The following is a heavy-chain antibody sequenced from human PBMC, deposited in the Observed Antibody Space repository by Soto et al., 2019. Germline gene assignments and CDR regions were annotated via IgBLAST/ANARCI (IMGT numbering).Heavy chain of an antibody. CDR2: INAGNGNT. V-gene: IGHV1-3*01. Sequence: GASVKVSCKASGYTFTSYAMHWVRQAPGQRLEWMGWINAGNGNTKYSQKFQGRVTITRDTSASTAYMELSSLRSEDTAVYYCARKLIAAAGRFDPWGQGTLVTVSS. CDR1: GYTFTSYA. D-gene: IGHD6-13*01. J-gene: IGHJ5*02. CDR3: ARKLIAAAGRFDP.